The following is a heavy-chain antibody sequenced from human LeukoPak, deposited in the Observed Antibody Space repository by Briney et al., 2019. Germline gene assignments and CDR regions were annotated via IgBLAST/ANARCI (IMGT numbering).Heavy chain of an antibody. CDR3: ARGFPPGSGSRGSHASGV. V-gene: IGHV4-34*01. Sequence: PSETLSLTCAVSEMSFSAYYWNWIRQSPGKGLEWIGKINYGGSTKYTPSLEGRGTILIDTSKNQFSLKLTSVTAADTAVYYCARGFPPGSGSRGSHASGVWGQGTMVTVSS. CDR2: INYGGST. J-gene: IGHJ3*01. CDR1: EMSFSAYY. D-gene: IGHD6-19*01.